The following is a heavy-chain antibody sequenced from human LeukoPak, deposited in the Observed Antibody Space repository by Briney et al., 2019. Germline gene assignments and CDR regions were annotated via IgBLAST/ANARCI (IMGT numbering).Heavy chain of an antibody. D-gene: IGHD1-26*01. CDR3: TTVKYSGSRRVFDY. CDR2: IKSKTDGGTT. CDR1: GFTFSNAW. J-gene: IGHJ4*02. V-gene: IGHV3-15*01. Sequence: GVSLRLSCAASGFTFSNAWMSWVRQAPGKGLEWVGRIKSKTDGGTTDYAAPVKGRFTISRDDSKNTLYLQMNSLKTEDTAVYYCTTVKYSGSRRVFDYWGQGTLVTVSS.